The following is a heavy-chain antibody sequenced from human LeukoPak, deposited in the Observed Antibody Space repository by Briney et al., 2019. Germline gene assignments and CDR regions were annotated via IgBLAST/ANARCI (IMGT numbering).Heavy chain of an antibody. CDR2: INPYTGDT. Sequence: ASVKVSCKASGYTLTGYYIHWVRQARGQGLEWMGRINPYTGDTNSAQKFQVRVTMTRDTSISTAYMELSRLRSDDTAVYYCARAYYDFWSGHNGMDVWGKGTTVTVSS. J-gene: IGHJ6*04. D-gene: IGHD3-3*01. V-gene: IGHV1-2*06. CDR1: GYTLTGYY. CDR3: ARAYYDFWSGHNGMDV.